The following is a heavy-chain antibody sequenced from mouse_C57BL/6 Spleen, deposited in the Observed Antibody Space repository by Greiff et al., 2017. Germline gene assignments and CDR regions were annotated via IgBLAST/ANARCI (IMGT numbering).Heavy chain of an antibody. V-gene: IGHV1-54*01. CDR3: ASSSYDYDDAYEYLDV. D-gene: IGHD2-4*01. CDR2: INSGSGGT. J-gene: IGHJ1*03. Sequence: VQLQQSGAELVRPGTSVKVSCTASGYAFTNYLIEWVKQRPGQGLEWIGVINSGSGGTNYNEKFKGKATLTADKSSSTAYMQLSRLTSEDSAVYFCASSSYDYDDAYEYLDVWGTGTTVTVSS. CDR1: GYAFTNYL.